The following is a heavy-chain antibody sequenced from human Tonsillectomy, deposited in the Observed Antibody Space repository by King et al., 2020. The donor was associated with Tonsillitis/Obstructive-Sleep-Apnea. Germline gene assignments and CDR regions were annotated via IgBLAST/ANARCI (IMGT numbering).Heavy chain of an antibody. V-gene: IGHV4-59*01. CDR2: ISYSGST. CDR1: GVSISTYY. CDR3: ARGSTYSSPLDAFDI. Sequence: VQLQESGPGLVKPSETLSLTCTVSGVSISTYYWSWIRQPQGKGLEWIGYISYSGSTNYNPSLKSRVIISVDTSKNQFSLKLSSVTAADTAVYYCARGSTYSSPLDAFDIWGQGTMVTVSS. D-gene: IGHD6-13*01. J-gene: IGHJ3*02.